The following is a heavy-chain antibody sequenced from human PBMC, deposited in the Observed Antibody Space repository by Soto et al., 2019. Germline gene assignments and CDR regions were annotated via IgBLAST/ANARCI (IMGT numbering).Heavy chain of an antibody. CDR1: GFTFRAYG. CDR2: VSYDGTTK. V-gene: IGHV3-30*18. Sequence: QVQLVESGGGVVQPGKSLRLSCTGSGFTFRAYGMHWVRQAPGKGLEWVAMVSYDGTTKYYADSVKGRFSGTRDNVKKSVYLNVDSLTTGDAGVYYCAKDQSVTTERWLQRGGVFYLDYWGQGVLVTFSS. D-gene: IGHD6-19*01. CDR3: AKDQSVTTERWLQRGGVFYLDY. J-gene: IGHJ4*02.